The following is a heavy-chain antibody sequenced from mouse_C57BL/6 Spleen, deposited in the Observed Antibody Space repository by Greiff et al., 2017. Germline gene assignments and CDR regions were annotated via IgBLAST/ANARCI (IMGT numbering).Heavy chain of an antibody. CDR1: GFTFSSYA. Sequence: DVKLQESGGGLVKPGGSLKLSCAASGFTFSSYAMSWVRQTPEKRLEWVATISDGGSYTYYPDNVKGRFTISRDNAKNNLYLQMSHLKSEDTAMYYCARDEDYYGAWFAYWGQGTLVTVSA. D-gene: IGHD1-1*01. CDR2: ISDGGSYT. J-gene: IGHJ3*01. CDR3: ARDEDYYGAWFAY. V-gene: IGHV5-4*01.